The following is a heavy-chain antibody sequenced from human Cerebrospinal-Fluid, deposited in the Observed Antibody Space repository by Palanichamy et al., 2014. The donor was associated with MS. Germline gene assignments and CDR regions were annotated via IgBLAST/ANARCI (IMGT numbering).Heavy chain of an antibody. CDR2: LYSSGST. V-gene: IGHV4-39*01. J-gene: IGHJ4*02. CDR3: ARSDFSNTVDY. CDR1: GGSISSGSYY. D-gene: IGHD4-11*01. Sequence: QLQLQESGPGLVKPSETLSLTCTVSGGSISSGSYYWVWIRQPPGKGLEWIGSLYSSGSTYYNPSLKSRVTISVDXSKNQFSLNLNSVTAADTAVYYCARSDFSNTVDYWGQGTLVTVSS.